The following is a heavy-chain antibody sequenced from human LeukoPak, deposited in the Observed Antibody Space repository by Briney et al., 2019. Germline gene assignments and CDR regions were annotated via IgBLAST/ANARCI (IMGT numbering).Heavy chain of an antibody. Sequence: GESLKISCKGSGYSFTSYWIGWVRQMPGKGLEWMGIIYPGDSDTRYSPSFQGQVTISADKSISTAYLHWSSLKASDTAMYYCARREWSSLWGLTAFDIWGQGTMVTVSS. CDR3: ARREWSSLWGLTAFDI. J-gene: IGHJ3*02. CDR1: GYSFTSYW. CDR2: IYPGDSDT. D-gene: IGHD2-8*01. V-gene: IGHV5-51*01.